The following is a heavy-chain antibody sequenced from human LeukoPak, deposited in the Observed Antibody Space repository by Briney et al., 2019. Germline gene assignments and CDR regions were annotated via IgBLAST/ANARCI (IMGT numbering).Heavy chain of an antibody. CDR3: AKDPSGSYYYYYGMDV. CDR1: GFTFDDYA. D-gene: IGHD1-26*01. Sequence: GGSLRLSCAASGFTFDDYAMHWVRQAPGKGLEWVPAISGSGGSTYYADSVKGRFTISRDNSKNTLYLQMNSLRAEDTAVYYCAKDPSGSYYYYYGMDVWGQGTTVTVSS. CDR2: ISGSGGST. V-gene: IGHV3-23*01. J-gene: IGHJ6*02.